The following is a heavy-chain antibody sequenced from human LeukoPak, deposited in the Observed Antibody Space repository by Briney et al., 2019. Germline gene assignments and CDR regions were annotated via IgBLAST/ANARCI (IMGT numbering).Heavy chain of an antibody. CDR2: ISTDGSST. CDR3: VREYSSSSGRAFDI. J-gene: IGHJ3*02. Sequence: GGSLGLSCAASGFTFSSDWMHWVRQAPGKGLVWVSRISTDGSSTNSADSVKGRFTISRDNAKNTLYLQMNSLRAEDTAVYYCVREYSSSSGRAFDIWGQGTMVTVSP. D-gene: IGHD6-6*01. V-gene: IGHV3-74*01. CDR1: GFTFSSDW.